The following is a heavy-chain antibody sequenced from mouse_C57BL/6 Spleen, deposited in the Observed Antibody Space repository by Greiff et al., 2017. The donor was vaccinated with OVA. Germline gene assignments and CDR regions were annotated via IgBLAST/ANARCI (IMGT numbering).Heavy chain of an antibody. D-gene: IGHD1-1*01. J-gene: IGHJ4*01. Sequence: EVMLVESEGGLVQPGSSLKLSCTASGFTFSDYYMAWVRQVPEKGLEWVANINYDGSSTYYLDSLKSRFIISRDNAKNILYLQMSSLKSEDTATYYCAREHYGSSMAMDYWGQGTSVTVSS. CDR2: INYDGSST. V-gene: IGHV5-16*01. CDR1: GFTFSDYY. CDR3: AREHYGSSMAMDY.